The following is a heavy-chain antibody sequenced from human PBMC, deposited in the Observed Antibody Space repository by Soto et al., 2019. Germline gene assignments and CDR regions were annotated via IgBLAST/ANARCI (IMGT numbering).Heavy chain of an antibody. CDR3: ARVISDSSGYRDDAFDI. J-gene: IGHJ3*02. Sequence: QVQLVQSGAEVKKPGSSVKVSCKASGGTFSSYAISWVRQAPGQGLEWMGGIIPIFGTANYAQKFQGRVTITADESTSTAYMELSSRRSEDTAVYYCARVISDSSGYRDDAFDIWGQGKMVTVSS. CDR2: IIPIFGTA. D-gene: IGHD3-22*01. V-gene: IGHV1-69*01. CDR1: GGTFSSYA.